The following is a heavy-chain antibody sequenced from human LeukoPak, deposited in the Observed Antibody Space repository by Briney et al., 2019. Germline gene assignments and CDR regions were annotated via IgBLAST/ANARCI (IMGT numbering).Heavy chain of an antibody. D-gene: IGHD3-10*01. CDR1: GFTFSDHY. J-gene: IGHJ4*02. Sequence: GGSLRLSCAASGFTFSDHYMDWVRQAPGKGLEWVGRTRNKANSYTTEYAASVKGRFTISRDDSKNSLYLQMNSLKTEDTAVYYCAKNEKGSFDYWGQGTLVTVSS. CDR2: TRNKANSYTT. CDR3: AKNEKGSFDY. V-gene: IGHV3-72*01.